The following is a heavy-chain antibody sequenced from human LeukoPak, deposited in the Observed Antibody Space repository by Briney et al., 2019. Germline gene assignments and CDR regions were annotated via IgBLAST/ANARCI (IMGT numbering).Heavy chain of an antibody. Sequence: ASVKVSCKASGYTFTGYYMHWVRQAPGQGLEGMRRINPNSGGTNYAQKFQGRVTMTRDTSISPAYMDMSRLRSDDTDVYYCARDLSSSINMVVVVNYQDSFDHWGRGTLVTVSS. CDR2: INPNSGGT. V-gene: IGHV1-2*05. CDR3: ARDLSSSINMVVVVNYQDSFDH. J-gene: IGHJ4*02. CDR1: GYTFTGYY. D-gene: IGHD3-22*01.